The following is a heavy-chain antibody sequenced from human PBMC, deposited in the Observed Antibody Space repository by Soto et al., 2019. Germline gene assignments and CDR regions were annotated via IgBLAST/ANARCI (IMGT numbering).Heavy chain of an antibody. V-gene: IGHV4-34*01. CDR2: INHSGST. CDR3: ARGSHLAITMVRGVREARFDY. J-gene: IGHJ4*02. Sequence: SETLSLTCAVYGGSFSGYYWSWIRQPPGKGLEWIGEINHSGSTNYSPSLKSRVTISVDTSKNQFSLKLSSVTAADTAVYYCARGSHLAITMVRGVREARFDYWGQGTLVTVSS. D-gene: IGHD3-10*01. CDR1: GGSFSGYY.